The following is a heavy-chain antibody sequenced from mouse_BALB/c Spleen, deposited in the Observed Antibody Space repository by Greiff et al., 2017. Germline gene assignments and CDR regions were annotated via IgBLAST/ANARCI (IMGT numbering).Heavy chain of an antibody. CDR3: ARDDAHAMDY. CDR2: ISSGGSYT. J-gene: IGHJ4*01. V-gene: IGHV5-9-4*01. CDR1: GFTFSSYA. Sequence: EVNVVESGGGLVKPGGSLKLSCAASGFTFSSYAMSWVRQSPEKRLEWVAEISSGGSYTYYPDTVTGRFTISRDNAKNTLYLEMSSLRSEDTAMYYCARDDAHAMDYWGQGTSVTVSS.